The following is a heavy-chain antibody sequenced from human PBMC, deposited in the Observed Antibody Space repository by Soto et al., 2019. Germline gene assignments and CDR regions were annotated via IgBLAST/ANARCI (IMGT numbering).Heavy chain of an antibody. CDR1: GFIFSSYS. V-gene: IGHV3-21*01. Sequence: PGGSLRLSCAASGFIFSSYSMNWVRQAPGKGLEWVSSISSSSSYIYYADSVKGRFTISRDNAKNSLYLQMNSLRAEDTAVYYCARSLRLGELSLSDYFDYWGQGTLVTVSS. J-gene: IGHJ4*02. CDR2: ISSSSSYI. CDR3: ARSLRLGELSLSDYFDY. D-gene: IGHD3-16*02.